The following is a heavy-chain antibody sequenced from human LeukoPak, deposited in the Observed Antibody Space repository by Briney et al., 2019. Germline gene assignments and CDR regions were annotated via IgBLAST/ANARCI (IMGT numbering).Heavy chain of an antibody. V-gene: IGHV4-59*01. D-gene: IGHD5-12*01. CDR2: IYYSGST. CDR1: GGSISSYY. CDR3: ARRRSGGYVSNVDFDY. J-gene: IGHJ4*02. Sequence: SETLSLTCTVSGGSISSYYWSWIRQPPGKGLEWIGYIYYSGSTNYNPSLKSRATISVDTSKNQFSLKLSSVTAADTAVYYCARRRSGGYVSNVDFDYWGQGTLVTVSS.